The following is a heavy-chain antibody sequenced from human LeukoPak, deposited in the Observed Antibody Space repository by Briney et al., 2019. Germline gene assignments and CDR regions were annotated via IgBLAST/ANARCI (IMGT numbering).Heavy chain of an antibody. CDR3: ARTSRVRIRPPGPPYYYYGMDV. D-gene: IGHD2-15*01. Sequence: SETLSLTCAVSGGSISSSNWWSWVRQPPGKELEWIGQIYHSGSTNYNPSLKSRVTISVDKSKNQFSLKLSSVTAADTAVYYCARTSRVRIRPPGPPYYYYGMDVWGQGTTVTVSS. J-gene: IGHJ6*02. CDR1: GGSISSSNW. V-gene: IGHV4-4*02. CDR2: IYHSGST.